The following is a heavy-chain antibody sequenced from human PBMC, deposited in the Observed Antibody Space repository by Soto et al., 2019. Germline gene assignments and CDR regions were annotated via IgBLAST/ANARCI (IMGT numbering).Heavy chain of an antibody. CDR1: GFTFSSYA. CDR3: AKDRSGYDWLGGRFDY. J-gene: IGHJ4*02. CDR2: ISGSGGST. Sequence: VGSLRLSCAASGFTFSSYAMSWVRQAPGKGLEWVSAISGSGGSTYYADSVKGRFTISRDNSKNTLYLQMNSLRAEDTAVYYCAKDRSGYDWLGGRFDYWGQGTLVTVSS. V-gene: IGHV3-23*01. D-gene: IGHD5-12*01.